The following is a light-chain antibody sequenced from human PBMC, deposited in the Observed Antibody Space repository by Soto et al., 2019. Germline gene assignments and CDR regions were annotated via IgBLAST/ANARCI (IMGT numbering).Light chain of an antibody. CDR1: TFNIGSNF. Sequence: QSVLTQPPSVSAAPGQKVTISCSGSTFNIGSNFVSWYQQVPGTAPKLLIYDNNKRPSGVPDRFSGSKSGTSATLGITGLQTGDEADFYCGTWDSSLGVILLGGGTKLTVL. V-gene: IGLV1-51*01. J-gene: IGLJ2*01. CDR2: DNN. CDR3: GTWDSSLGVIL.